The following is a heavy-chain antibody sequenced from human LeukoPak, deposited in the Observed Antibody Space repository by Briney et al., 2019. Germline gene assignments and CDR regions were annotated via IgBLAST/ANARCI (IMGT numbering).Heavy chain of an antibody. V-gene: IGHV3-74*01. CDR3: ARDGTGSSPGDYFYYMDV. Sequence: GGSLRLSCAASGFTFSGYWLHWVRQDPGKGLVWVAHTNTDGSRTTYADSVRDRFTISRDNAKNTLYLQMNSLRVDDTAIYYCARDGTGSSPGDYFYYMDVWGKGTTVSVSS. CDR1: GFTFSGYW. D-gene: IGHD3/OR15-3a*01. CDR2: TNTDGSRT. J-gene: IGHJ6*03.